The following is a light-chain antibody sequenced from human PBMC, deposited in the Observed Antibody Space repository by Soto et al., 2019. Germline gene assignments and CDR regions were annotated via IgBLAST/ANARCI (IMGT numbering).Light chain of an antibody. CDR2: GNN. CDR1: SSNIGAGYD. CDR3: CSYAGTYSYV. Sequence: QSALAQPPSVSGAPGQRVTISCTGSSSNIGAGYDVHWYQQLPGTAPKLLIYGNNNRPSGVPDRFSGSKSGTSASLAISGLQAEDEADYYCCSYAGTYSYVLGTGTKVTVL. J-gene: IGLJ1*01. V-gene: IGLV1-40*01.